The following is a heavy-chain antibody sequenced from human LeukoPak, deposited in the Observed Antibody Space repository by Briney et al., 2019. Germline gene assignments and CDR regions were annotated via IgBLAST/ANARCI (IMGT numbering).Heavy chain of an antibody. D-gene: IGHD2-15*01. CDR3: AKHLRYCSGGSCYPFDY. CDR1: GFTFSSYA. J-gene: IGHJ4*02. V-gene: IGHV3-23*01. Sequence: GGSLRPSCAASGFTFSSYAMSWVRQAPGKGLEWVSSISGSGGNTYYADSVKGRFTISRDNSMNTLYLQMNGLRAEDTAVYYCAKHLRYCSGGSCYPFDYWGQGTLVTVSS. CDR2: ISGSGGNT.